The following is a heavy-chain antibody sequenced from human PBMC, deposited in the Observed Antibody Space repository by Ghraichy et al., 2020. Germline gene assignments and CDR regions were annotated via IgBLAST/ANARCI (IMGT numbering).Heavy chain of an antibody. CDR1: GFTFSSYW. CDR3: ATATMARGAYDY. CDR2: IKQDGSEK. J-gene: IGHJ4*02. Sequence: GGSLRLSCAASGFTFSSYWMNWVRQAPGKGLEWVANIKQDGSEKYYADSVKGRFTISRDNAKNSLYLQMNSLRAEDTAVYYCATATMARGAYDYWGQGTLVTVSS. D-gene: IGHD3-10*01. V-gene: IGHV3-7*03.